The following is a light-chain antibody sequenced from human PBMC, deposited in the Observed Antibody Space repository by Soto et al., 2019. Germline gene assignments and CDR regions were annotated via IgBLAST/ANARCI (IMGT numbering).Light chain of an antibody. J-gene: IGKJ4*01. CDR3: QQSYSTLP. CDR2: AAS. CDR1: QSISSY. V-gene: IGKV1-39*01. Sequence: DIQMTQSPSSLSASVGDRVTITCRASQSISSYLNWYQQKPGKAPKLLIYAASSLQSGVPSRFSGSEPGTDFPLTISSLKPEDFAIYYCQQSYSTLPFGGGTKVDIK.